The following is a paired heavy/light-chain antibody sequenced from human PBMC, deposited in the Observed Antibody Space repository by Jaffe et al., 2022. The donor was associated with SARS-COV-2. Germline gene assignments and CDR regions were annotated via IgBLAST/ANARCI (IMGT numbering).Heavy chain of an antibody. V-gene: IGHV4-39*01. CDR1: GGSVTSSSYY. D-gene: IGHD3-10*01. CDR2: IFYSGNT. Sequence: QLQLQESGPGLVKSSETLSLTCIVSGGSVTSSSYYWGWIRQPPGKGLEWIGSIFYSGNTYFNPSLKSRVTISVDTSKSQFSLRLNSVTAADTAVYYCARHPHYFHSGNYRRELRDWFDPWGQGTLVTVSS. CDR3: ARHPHYFHSGNYRRELRDWFDP. J-gene: IGHJ5*02.
Light chain of an antibody. V-gene: IGLV1-44*01. CDR1: SSNIGSNI. CDR2: SNN. J-gene: IGLJ2*01. CDR3: AAWDDSLSGVV. Sequence: QSVLTQPPSASGTPGQTLTISCSGSSSNIGSNIVDWYQQLPGTAPKLLIYSNNQRPSGVPDRFSGSKSGTSASLAISGLQSEDEADYYCAAWDDSLSGVVFGGGTKLTVL.